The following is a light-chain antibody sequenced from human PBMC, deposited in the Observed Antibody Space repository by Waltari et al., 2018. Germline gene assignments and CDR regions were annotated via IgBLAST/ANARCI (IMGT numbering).Light chain of an antibody. CDR1: SSNIGAGYD. J-gene: IGLJ1*01. CDR2: GNS. Sequence: QSVLTQPPSVSGAPGQRVTISCTGSSSNIGAGYDVHWYQQLPGTTPKLLIYGNSTRPSGVPDRFSGSKSGPSASLAISGLQAEDEADYYCQSYDSSLSGCVFGTGTTVTVL. CDR3: QSYDSSLSGCV. V-gene: IGLV1-40*01.